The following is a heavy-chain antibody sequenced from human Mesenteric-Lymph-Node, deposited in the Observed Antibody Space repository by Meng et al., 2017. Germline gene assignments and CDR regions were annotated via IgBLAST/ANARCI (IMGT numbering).Heavy chain of an antibody. D-gene: IGHD4-11*01. CDR2: IFHSGTT. J-gene: IGHJ4*02. CDR3: ATRTIVASPQGDS. Sequence: SETLSLTCAVFGGSITSSNGWSWVRQPPGKGLEWIGEIFHSGTTHYNTSLESRVIISVDKSKNQFSLKLRSVTAADTAVYYCATRTIVASPQGDSWGQGTLVTVSS. V-gene: IGHV4-4*02. CDR1: GGSITSSNG.